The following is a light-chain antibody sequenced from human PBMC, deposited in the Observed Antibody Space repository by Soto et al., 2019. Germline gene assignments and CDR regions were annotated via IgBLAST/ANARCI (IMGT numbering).Light chain of an antibody. CDR1: SSNIGSNY. CDR2: RNN. Sequence: QSVLTQPPSASGTPGQRVTISCSGSSSNIGSNYVYWYQQLPGTAPKLLIYRNNQRPSGVPDRFSGSKSGTSASLAISGLGSEDEADYYCAAWDDSLSGGVVFGGGTKVTVL. J-gene: IGLJ2*01. CDR3: AAWDDSLSGGVV. V-gene: IGLV1-47*01.